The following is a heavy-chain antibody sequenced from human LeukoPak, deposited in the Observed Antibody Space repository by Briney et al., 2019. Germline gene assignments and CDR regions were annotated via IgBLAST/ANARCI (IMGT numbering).Heavy chain of an antibody. J-gene: IGHJ6*02. V-gene: IGHV1-69*13. CDR1: GGTFSSYA. Sequence: SVTVSCTASGGTFSSYAISWVRQAPGQGLEWMGGIIPIFGTANYAQKFQGRVTITADESTSTAYMELSSLRSEDTAVYYCARARTIFGVVAAVTYYYGMDVWGQGTTVTVSS. D-gene: IGHD3-3*01. CDR2: IIPIFGTA. CDR3: ARARTIFGVVAAVTYYYGMDV.